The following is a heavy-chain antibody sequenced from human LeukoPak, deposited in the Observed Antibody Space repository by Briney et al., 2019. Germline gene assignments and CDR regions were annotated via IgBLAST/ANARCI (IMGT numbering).Heavy chain of an antibody. CDR2: ISGGGGST. V-gene: IGHV3-23*01. CDR1: GFTFSSYA. D-gene: IGHD3-22*01. J-gene: IGHJ4*02. Sequence: GGSLRLSCAASGFTFSSYAMSWVRQAPGKGLEWVSAISGGGGSTYYADSVKGRFTISRDNSKNTLYLQMNSLRAEDTAVYYCAKASAMIVVVSKHFDYWGQGTLVTVSS. CDR3: AKASAMIVVVSKHFDY.